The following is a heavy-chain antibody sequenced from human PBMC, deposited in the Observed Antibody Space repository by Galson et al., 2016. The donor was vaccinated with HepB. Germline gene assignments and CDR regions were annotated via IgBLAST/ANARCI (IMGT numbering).Heavy chain of an antibody. CDR1: GWSISNGGHY. Sequence: TLSLTCSVSGWSISNGGHYWSWIRQHPGKGLELAGFLYYRGSTFYNPALKSRLTLSVDTSKNQFSLPLRSVTAADTAVYYCARSLYFHDANIYHENWGQGSLVTVSS. CDR3: ARSLYFHDANIYHEN. J-gene: IGHJ4*02. D-gene: IGHD3-9*01. V-gene: IGHV4-31*03. CDR2: LYYRGST.